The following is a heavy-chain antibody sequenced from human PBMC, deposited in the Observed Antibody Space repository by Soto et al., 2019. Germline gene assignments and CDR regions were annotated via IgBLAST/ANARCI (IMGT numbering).Heavy chain of an antibody. CDR3: ASTRDPYSSGWSPPAPFDY. Sequence: QVQLVQSGAEVKKPGSSVKVSCKASGGTFSSYAISWVRQAPGQGLEWMGGIIPIFGTANYAQKFQGRVTITADESTSTAYMELSSLRSEDTAVYYCASTRDPYSSGWSPPAPFDYWGQGTLVTVSS. D-gene: IGHD6-19*01. V-gene: IGHV1-69*01. CDR2: IIPIFGTA. J-gene: IGHJ4*02. CDR1: GGTFSSYA.